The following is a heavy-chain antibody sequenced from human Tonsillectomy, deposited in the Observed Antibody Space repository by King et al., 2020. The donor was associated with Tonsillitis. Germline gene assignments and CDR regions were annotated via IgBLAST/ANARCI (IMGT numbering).Heavy chain of an antibody. V-gene: IGHV4-34*01. CDR3: ARGPAPRYYDSSGYRSWYFDL. CDR1: GGSFSGYY. J-gene: IGHJ2*01. Sequence: VQLQQWGAGLLKPSETLSLTCAVYGGSFSGYYWSWIRQPPGKGLEWIGEINHSGSTNYDPSLKSRVTISVDTSKNQFSLKLSSVTAADTAVIYCARGPAPRYYDSSGYRSWYFDLWGRGTLVTVSS. CDR2: INHSGST. D-gene: IGHD3-22*01.